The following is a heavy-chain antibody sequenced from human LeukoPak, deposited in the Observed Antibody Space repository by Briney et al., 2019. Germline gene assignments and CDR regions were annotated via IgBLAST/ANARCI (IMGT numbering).Heavy chain of an antibody. CDR3: ARIRTPTSTGDAFDV. CDR2: MTYDGNNQ. Sequence: PGGSLRLSCVASGFTLSTYGMHWLRQAPGKGLEWVAVMTYDGNNQYYADSVKGRFSVSRDNSRNTLYLQMNSLRAEDTAVYYCARIRTPTSTGDAFDVWGQGTMVPVSS. V-gene: IGHV3-33*05. J-gene: IGHJ3*01. D-gene: IGHD3-10*01. CDR1: GFTLSTYG.